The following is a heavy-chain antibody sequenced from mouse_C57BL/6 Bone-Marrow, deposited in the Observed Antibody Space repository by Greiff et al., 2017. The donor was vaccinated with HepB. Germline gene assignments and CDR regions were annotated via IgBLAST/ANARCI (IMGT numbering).Heavy chain of an antibody. V-gene: IGHV14-3*01. CDR2: IDPANGNT. Sequence: EVQLQQSVAELVRPGASVKLSCTASGFNIKNNYMHWVKQRPEQGLEWIGRIDPANGNTKYAPKFQGKAHLTADTSSNTAYLQLSSLTSEDTAIYYCAPHYYDSAWFAYWGQGTLVTVSA. CDR1: GFNIKNNY. D-gene: IGHD1-1*01. J-gene: IGHJ3*01. CDR3: APHYYDSAWFAY.